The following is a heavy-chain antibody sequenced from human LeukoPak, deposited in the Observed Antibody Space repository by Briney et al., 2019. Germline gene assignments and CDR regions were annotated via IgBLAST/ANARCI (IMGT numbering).Heavy chain of an antibody. D-gene: IGHD5-24*01. CDR2: IKQSENT. V-gene: IGHV4-34*01. CDR1: GGSFSAYY. CDR3: AREDLTNAYNPLGH. J-gene: IGHJ4*02. Sequence: SETLSLTCAVYGGSFSAYYWTWVRQPPGMGLEWIGEIKQSENTNYNPSLKSRVTISIDPSKNQISLKLTSVTAADTGVYYCAREDLTNAYNPLGHWGQGTLVTVSS.